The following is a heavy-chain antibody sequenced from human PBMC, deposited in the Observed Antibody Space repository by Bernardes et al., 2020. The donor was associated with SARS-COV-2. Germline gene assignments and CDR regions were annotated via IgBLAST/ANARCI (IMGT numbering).Heavy chain of an antibody. V-gene: IGHV4-39*01. CDR2: IYYSGST. J-gene: IGHJ6*02. D-gene: IGHD3-10*01. CDR1: GGSISSSSYY. CDR3: ASSSIPLLWFGASYYYYGMDV. Sequence: SETLSLTCTVSGGSISSSSYYWGWIRQPPGKGLEWIGSIYYSGSTYYNPSLKSRVTISVDTSKNQFSLKLSSVTAADTAVYYCASSSIPLLWFGASYYYYGMDVWGQGTTVTVSS.